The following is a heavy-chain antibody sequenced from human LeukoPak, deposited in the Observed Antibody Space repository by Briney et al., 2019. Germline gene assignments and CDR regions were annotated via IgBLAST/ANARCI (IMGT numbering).Heavy chain of an antibody. V-gene: IGHV3-23*01. CDR1: GFTFNNYA. D-gene: IGHD2-2*01. Sequence: GGSLRLSCAASGFTFNNYAMSWVRQAPGKGLEWVSAISGSGGATYYSDSVQGRFTISRDNSKNTLSLHMNSLRVEDTAVYYCAKAPPAATKYYYGMDVWGQGTTVTVSS. J-gene: IGHJ6*02. CDR2: ISGSGGAT. CDR3: AKAPPAATKYYYGMDV.